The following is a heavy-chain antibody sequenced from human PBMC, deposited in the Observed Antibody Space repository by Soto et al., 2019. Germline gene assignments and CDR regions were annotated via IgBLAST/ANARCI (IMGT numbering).Heavy chain of an antibody. CDR3: AKDQVVVPAAIGFAGWFDP. Sequence: AGSLRLSCAASGFTFSSYAMSWVRQAPGKGLEWVSAISGSGGSTYYADSVKGRFTISRDNSKNTLYLQMNSLRAEDTAVYYCAKDQVVVPAAIGFAGWFDPWGQGTLVTVSS. CDR2: ISGSGGST. V-gene: IGHV3-23*01. J-gene: IGHJ5*02. CDR1: GFTFSSYA. D-gene: IGHD2-2*02.